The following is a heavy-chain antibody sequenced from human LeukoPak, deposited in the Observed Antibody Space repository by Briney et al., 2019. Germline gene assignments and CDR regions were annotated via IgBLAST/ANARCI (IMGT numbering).Heavy chain of an antibody. CDR1: GGSIDSGDYY. CDR2: IRYTGST. J-gene: IGHJ5*02. CDR3: ARHPIERSLGGVPDWFDP. V-gene: IGHV4-39*07. Sequence: SETLSLTCTVSGGSIDSGDYYWGWVRQPPGKGLESTASIRYTGSTYYDPSLKTRVTLSVDTSKNQFSLNLYSVTAADTAIYYCARHPIERSLGGVPDWFDPWGQGTLVTVSS. D-gene: IGHD3-16*01.